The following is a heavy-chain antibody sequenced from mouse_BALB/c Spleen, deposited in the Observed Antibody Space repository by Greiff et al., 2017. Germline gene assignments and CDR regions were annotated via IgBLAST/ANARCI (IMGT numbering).Heavy chain of an antibody. CDR3: ARGYGLYYYAMDY. Sequence: VKLQQSGPGLVQPSQSLSITCTVSGFSLTSYGVHWVRQSPGKGLEWLGVIWSGGSTDYNAAFISRLSISKDNSKSQVFFKMNSLQANDTAIYYCARGYGLYYYAMDYWGQGTSVTVSS. J-gene: IGHJ4*01. CDR1: GFSLTSYG. V-gene: IGHV2-2*02. CDR2: IWSGGST. D-gene: IGHD1-1*01.